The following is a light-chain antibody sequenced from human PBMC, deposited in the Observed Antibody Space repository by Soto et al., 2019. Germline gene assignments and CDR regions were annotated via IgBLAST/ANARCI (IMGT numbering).Light chain of an antibody. CDR2: LNSDGSH. J-gene: IGLJ2*01. V-gene: IGLV4-69*01. CDR1: SGHSSYA. CDR3: QTWGTGAVV. Sequence: QLVLTQSPSASASLGASVTLTCTLSSGHSSYAIAWHQQQPEKGPRYLMRLNSDGSHSKGDGIPDRFSGSSSGAERYLTISSLQPEDEADYYCQTWGTGAVVFGGGTQLTVL.